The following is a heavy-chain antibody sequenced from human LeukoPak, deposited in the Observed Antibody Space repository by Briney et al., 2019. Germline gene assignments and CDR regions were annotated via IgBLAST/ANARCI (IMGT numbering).Heavy chain of an antibody. CDR3: ARDHRIVSYDLYWFDP. Sequence: PSETLSLTCSVSGGSISSGGYYWSWIRPHPGKGLEWIGYIYYSWSTYYNPSLKSRVTISVDTSKNQFSLKLSSVTAADTAVYYCARDHRIVSYDLYWFDPWGQGTLVTVSS. V-gene: IGHV4-31*03. J-gene: IGHJ5*02. CDR2: IYYSWST. D-gene: IGHD2/OR15-2a*01. CDR1: GGSISSGGYY.